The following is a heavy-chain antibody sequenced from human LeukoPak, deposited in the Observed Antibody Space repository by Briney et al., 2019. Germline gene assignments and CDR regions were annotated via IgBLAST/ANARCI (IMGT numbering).Heavy chain of an antibody. J-gene: IGHJ4*02. CDR1: GGSMRTYY. CDR2: IYYSGST. CDR3: AGGGYLFGS. Sequence: SETLSLTCTVSGGSMRTYYWSWIRQPPGKGLEWIGYIYYSGSTDYNPSLKSRVTISVDTSKNQFSLKVNSVTAADTAVHYCAGGGYLFGSWGQGTVVTVSS. V-gene: IGHV4-59*01. D-gene: IGHD2-15*01.